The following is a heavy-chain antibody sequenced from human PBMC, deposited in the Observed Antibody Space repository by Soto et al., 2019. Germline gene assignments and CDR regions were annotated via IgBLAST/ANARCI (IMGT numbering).Heavy chain of an antibody. J-gene: IGHJ4*02. D-gene: IGHD6-19*01. Sequence: GGSVRLSCVASGFIFSNYEINWVRQAPWKGLEWMSYMSNADTTRYYADSAKGRFTISRENAKNSLYLQMNSLRPEDTAVYYCARARRRDRNGWGPLDSWGQGPRVTFSS. CDR2: MSNADTTR. V-gene: IGHV3-48*03. CDR3: ARARRRDRNGWGPLDS. CDR1: GFIFSNYE.